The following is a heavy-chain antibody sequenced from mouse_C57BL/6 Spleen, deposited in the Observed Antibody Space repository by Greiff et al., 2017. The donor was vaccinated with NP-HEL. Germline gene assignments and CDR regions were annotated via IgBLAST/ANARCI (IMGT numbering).Heavy chain of an antibody. Sequence: QVQLKESGPELVKPGASVKISCKASGYSFTSYYIHWVKQRPGQGLEWIGWIYPGSGNTKYNEKFKGKATLTADTSSSTAYMQLSILTSEDSAVYYCARDGDDGYYDYYAMDYWGQGTSVTVSS. D-gene: IGHD2-3*01. CDR3: ARDGDDGYYDYYAMDY. CDR1: GYSFTSYY. CDR2: IYPGSGNT. V-gene: IGHV1-66*01. J-gene: IGHJ4*01.